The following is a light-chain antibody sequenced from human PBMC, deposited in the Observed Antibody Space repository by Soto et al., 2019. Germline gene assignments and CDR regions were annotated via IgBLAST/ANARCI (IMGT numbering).Light chain of an antibody. J-gene: IGLJ1*01. Sequence: QSALTQPASASGSPGQSITISCTGTSSDVGGYNYVSWYQQHPGKAPKLMIYEVSNRPSGVSNRFSGSKSGNTASLTISGLQAEDEADYYCSSYTSSSTYVLGTGTKVTVL. CDR1: SSDVGGYNY. V-gene: IGLV2-14*01. CDR2: EVS. CDR3: SSYTSSSTYV.